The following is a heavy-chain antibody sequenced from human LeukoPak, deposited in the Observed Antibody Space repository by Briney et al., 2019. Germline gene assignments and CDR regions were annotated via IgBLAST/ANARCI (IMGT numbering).Heavy chain of an antibody. Sequence: GGSLRLSCAASGFTFSSYAMSWVRQAPGKGLEWVSAISGSGGSTYYADSVKGRFTISRDNSKNTLYLQMNSLRAEDTAVYYCARVGLRGGIVGATNAFDIWGQGTMVTVSS. J-gene: IGHJ3*02. D-gene: IGHD1-26*01. CDR1: GFTFSSYA. V-gene: IGHV3-23*01. CDR2: ISGSGGST. CDR3: ARVGLRGGIVGATNAFDI.